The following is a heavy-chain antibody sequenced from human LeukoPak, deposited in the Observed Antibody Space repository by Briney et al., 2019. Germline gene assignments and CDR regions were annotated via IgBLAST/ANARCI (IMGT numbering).Heavy chain of an antibody. CDR1: GFTFSLYA. Sequence: PGGSLSLSCAASGFTFSLYAINWVRQAPGKGLEWVSYINDESSDIHYAGSVRGRFTISRDDARQTLYLQLSSLRVEDTAVYYCARDTFQPGLIDSWGQGTLVTVSS. CDR3: ARDTFQPGLIDS. V-gene: IGHV3-21*05. J-gene: IGHJ4*02. CDR2: INDESSDI. D-gene: IGHD2-2*01.